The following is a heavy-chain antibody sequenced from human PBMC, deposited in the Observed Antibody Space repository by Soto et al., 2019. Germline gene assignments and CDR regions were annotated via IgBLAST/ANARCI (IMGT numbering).Heavy chain of an antibody. CDR3: AKDEGRFLRNYFNYGIDV. D-gene: IGHD3-3*01. Sequence: LRLSCAASGFDFSDHGMHWVRQAPGEGLEWVTVISYDGTAKYYKESVKGRFTTSRDNSKKTLYLQIDSLRVEDTAVYYCAKDEGRFLRNYFNYGIDVWGLGTTVTVS. CDR1: GFDFSDHG. V-gene: IGHV3-33*03. J-gene: IGHJ6*02. CDR2: ISYDGTAK.